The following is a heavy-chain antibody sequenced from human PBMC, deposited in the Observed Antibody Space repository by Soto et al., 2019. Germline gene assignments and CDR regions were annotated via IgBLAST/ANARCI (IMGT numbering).Heavy chain of an antibody. CDR2: IYYSGST. Sequence: LSLTCTVSGGSISSYYWSWIRQPPGKGLEWIGYIYYSGSTNYNPSLKSRVTISVDTSKNQFSLKLSSVTAADTAVYYCARGGIVVVTATDAFDIWGQGTMVTVSS. D-gene: IGHD2-21*02. CDR1: GGSISSYY. V-gene: IGHV4-59*01. J-gene: IGHJ3*02. CDR3: ARGGIVVVTATDAFDI.